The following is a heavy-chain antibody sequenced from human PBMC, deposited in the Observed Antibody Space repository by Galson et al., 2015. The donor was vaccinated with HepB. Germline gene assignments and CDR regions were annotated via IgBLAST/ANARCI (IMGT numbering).Heavy chain of an antibody. CDR3: ARVEGYFDSTGYYL. J-gene: IGHJ4*02. V-gene: IGHV1-8*01. D-gene: IGHD3-22*01. Sequence: SVKVSCKASGYTFTSNDIHWVRQAPGQGLQWMGWMNPNSGDTEYAQKFQGRVTMTRNTSISTAYMDLSSLRSEDTAVYYCARVEGYFDSTGYYLWGQGTLVTVSS. CDR2: MNPNSGDT. CDR1: GYTFTSND.